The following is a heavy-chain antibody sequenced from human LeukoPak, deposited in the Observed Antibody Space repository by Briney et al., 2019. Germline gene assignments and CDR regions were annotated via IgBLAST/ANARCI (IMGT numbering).Heavy chain of an antibody. CDR1: GFTFSNYA. CDR3: ARGGRWITGMADY. V-gene: IGHV3-23*01. J-gene: IGHJ4*02. D-gene: IGHD1-20*01. Sequence: PGGSLRLSCAASGFTFSNYAMTWVRQAPGKGLEWVSSISNSGGSTYYADSVKGRFTISRDNSKNTLFLQMNSLRAEDTAVYYCARGGRWITGMADYWGQGTLVTVSS. CDR2: ISNSGGST.